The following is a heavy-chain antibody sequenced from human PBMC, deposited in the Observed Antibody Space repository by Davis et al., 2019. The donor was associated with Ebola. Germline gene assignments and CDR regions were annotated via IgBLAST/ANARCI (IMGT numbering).Heavy chain of an antibody. CDR3: ARLQRDYYDSGGYYLTAYFFDS. CDR2: IYYSGST. J-gene: IGHJ4*02. CDR1: GESFSDYY. Sequence: MPSETLSLTCAVYGESFSDYYWSWIRQPPGKGLEWIGNIYYSGSTYYRSSLKSRVTMSINMSRSQFSLRLSSVTAADTAVYYCARLQRDYYDSGGYYLTAYFFDSWGQGTLVTVSS. D-gene: IGHD3-22*01. V-gene: IGHV4-30-4*01.